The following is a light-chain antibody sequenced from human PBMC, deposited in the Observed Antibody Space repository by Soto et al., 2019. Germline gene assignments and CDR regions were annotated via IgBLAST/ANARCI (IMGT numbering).Light chain of an antibody. Sequence: EIVLTQSPGTLSLSPGERATLSCRASQSVSSSYLAWYQQKPGQAPRPLIYGASSRATGIPDRFSGSGSGTDFTLTISRLEPEDFAVYYWLQYGSSPYTFGQGTKLEI. CDR2: GAS. J-gene: IGKJ2*01. CDR3: LQYGSSPYT. CDR1: QSVSSSY. V-gene: IGKV3-20*01.